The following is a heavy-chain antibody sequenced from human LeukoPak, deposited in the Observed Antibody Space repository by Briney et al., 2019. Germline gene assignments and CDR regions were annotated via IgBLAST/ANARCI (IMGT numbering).Heavy chain of an antibody. V-gene: IGHV4-34*01. CDR1: GGSFSSYY. CDR3: ARDSGTTGEVKFDP. J-gene: IGHJ5*02. Sequence: SETLSLTCAVYGGSFSSYYWNWIRQPPGKGLEWIGEINHSGSTNYNASLKSRVTISLDTSKNQFSLKLSSVTAADTAVYYCARDSGTTGEVKFDPWGQGMLVTVSS. D-gene: IGHD3-10*01. CDR2: INHSGST.